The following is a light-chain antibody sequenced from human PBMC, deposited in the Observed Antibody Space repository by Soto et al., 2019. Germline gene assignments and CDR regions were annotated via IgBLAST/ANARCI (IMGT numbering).Light chain of an antibody. CDR2: GAS. V-gene: IGKV3-15*01. CDR3: QQHNNWPPIT. CDR1: QSVSSN. Sequence: EIVMTQSPATLSVSPVERSTLSCRASQSVSSNLAWYQQKPGQAPRLLIYGASTRATGIPARFSGSGSGTEFTLTISSLQSEDFAVYYCQQHNNWPPITFGQGTRLEIK. J-gene: IGKJ5*01.